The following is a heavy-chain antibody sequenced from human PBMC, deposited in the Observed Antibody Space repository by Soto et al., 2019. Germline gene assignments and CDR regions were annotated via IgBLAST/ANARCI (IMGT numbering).Heavy chain of an antibody. V-gene: IGHV3-30*18. D-gene: IGHD3-22*01. CDR2: LSYDGRNK. CDR1: GFPFSGYG. J-gene: IGHJ6*02. CDR3: SKGSNFYDSTAPYRPAGMDV. Sequence: QVQLVESGGGVVQPGRSLRLSCAASGFPFSGYGIHWVRQAPGKGLEWVAVLSYDGRNKSYADSVKGRFTISRDSSKNTLYLQMDSLRAEDTSVYYCSKGSNFYDSTAPYRPAGMDVWGQGTAVTVSS.